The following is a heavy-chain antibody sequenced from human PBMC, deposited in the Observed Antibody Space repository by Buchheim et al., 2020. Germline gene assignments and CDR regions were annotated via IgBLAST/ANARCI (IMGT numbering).Heavy chain of an antibody. Sequence: VQLVESGGGLVQPGRSLRLSCAASGFTFSSYSMHWVRQAPGKGLEWVSVMDIRASNVYYADSVKGRFTISRDNSKNSLYLQMKSLRDEDMAVYYCVREFDWAIDYWGLGTL. CDR1: GFTFSSYS. CDR2: MDIRASNV. J-gene: IGHJ4*02. D-gene: IGHD3-9*01. CDR3: VREFDWAIDY. V-gene: IGHV3-48*02.